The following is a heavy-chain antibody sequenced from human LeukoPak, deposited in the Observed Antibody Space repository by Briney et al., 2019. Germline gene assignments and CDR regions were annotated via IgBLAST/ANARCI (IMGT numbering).Heavy chain of an antibody. D-gene: IGHD1-26*01. CDR2: IYPGDSGP. CDR3: GMSGDRVPLQDDVFDV. CDR1: GYSFTSYC. Sequence: GESLKISCKVSGYSFTSYCIGWVRQMPGKGLEWMGIIYPGDSGPTYSPSFQGQVTISVDKSINTAYLQWSSLQASDTAMYYCGMSGDRVPLQDDVFDVWAKGQWTPSLQ. V-gene: IGHV5-51*01. J-gene: IGHJ3*01.